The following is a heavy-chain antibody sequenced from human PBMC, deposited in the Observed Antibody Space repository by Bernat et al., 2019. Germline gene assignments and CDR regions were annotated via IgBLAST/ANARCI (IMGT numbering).Heavy chain of an antibody. CDR2: TYYRSQWHY. J-gene: IGHJ4*02. CDR3: TRTRSGANGGDY. V-gene: IGHV6-1*01. Sequence: QIQLQQSGPGLMRPSQTLSLTCAISGDSVSSTNAAWDWTRQSPSRGLEWLGRTYYRSQWHYDYAASVKSRITVIPDTSKNQFSLQLNSLTPEDTAIYYCTRTRSGANGGDYWGQGNLVTVSS. CDR1: GDSVSSTNAA. D-gene: IGHD3-22*01.